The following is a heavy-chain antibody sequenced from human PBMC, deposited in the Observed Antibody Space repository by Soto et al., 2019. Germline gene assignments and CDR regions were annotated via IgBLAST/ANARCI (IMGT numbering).Heavy chain of an antibody. D-gene: IGHD4-17*01. Sequence: PGESLKISCKGSGYSFTNYWVGWVRQMPGKGLEWMGIIYPGDSDTRYSPSFQGQVTISADKSISTAYLQWSSLKASDTAMYYCARHTYGDYDAMHVWGQGTTVTVSS. CDR3: ARHTYGDYDAMHV. CDR2: IYPGDSDT. V-gene: IGHV5-51*01. CDR1: GYSFTNYW. J-gene: IGHJ6*02.